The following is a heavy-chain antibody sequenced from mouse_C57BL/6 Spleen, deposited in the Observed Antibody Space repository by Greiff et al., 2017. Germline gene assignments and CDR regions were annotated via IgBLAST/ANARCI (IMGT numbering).Heavy chain of an antibody. CDR1: GYAFSSSW. CDR2: IYPGDGDT. Sequence: VQLQQSGPELVKPGASVKISCKASGYAFSSSWMNGVKQRPGKGPEWIGRIYPGDGDTNYNGKFKGKATLTADKSSSTAYMQLSSLTSEDSAVYFCAGRGYAMDYWGQGTSVTVSS. J-gene: IGHJ4*01. V-gene: IGHV1-82*01. CDR3: AGRGYAMDY.